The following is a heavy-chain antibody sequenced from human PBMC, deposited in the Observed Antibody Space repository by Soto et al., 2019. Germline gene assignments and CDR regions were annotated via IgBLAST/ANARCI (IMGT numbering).Heavy chain of an antibody. CDR3: ARGGGYCSGGSCYSGYFDY. V-gene: IGHV4-34*01. J-gene: IGHJ4*02. Sequence: LTCACYGGSXSGYYWSWIRQPPGKGLEWIGEINHSGSTNYNPSLKSRVTISVDTSKNQFSLKLSSVTAADTAVYYCARGGGYCSGGSCYSGYFDYWGQGTLVTVSS. CDR2: INHSGST. CDR1: GGSXSGYY. D-gene: IGHD2-15*01.